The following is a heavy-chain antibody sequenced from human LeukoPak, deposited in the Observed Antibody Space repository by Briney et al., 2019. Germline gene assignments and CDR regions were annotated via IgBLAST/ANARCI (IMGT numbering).Heavy chain of an antibody. Sequence: SGGSLRLSCAASAFTFSSYAMNWVRQAPGKGLEWVSGISPSGSSTNYADSVQGRFTVSRDNSKDMLYLQMNSLRAEDTAMYYCAKDWNYDSRGLNYFDYWGQGALVTVSS. CDR1: AFTFSSYA. V-gene: IGHV3-23*01. D-gene: IGHD3-22*01. CDR2: ISPSGSST. J-gene: IGHJ4*02. CDR3: AKDWNYDSRGLNYFDY.